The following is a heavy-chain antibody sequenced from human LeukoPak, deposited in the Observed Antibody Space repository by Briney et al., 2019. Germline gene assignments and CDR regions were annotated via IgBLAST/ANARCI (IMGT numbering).Heavy chain of an antibody. V-gene: IGHV4-59*01. CDR1: GGSISSYY. D-gene: IGHD5-18*01. Sequence: KPSETLSLTCTVSGGSISSYYWSWIRQPPGKGLEWIGYIYYSGSTNYNLSLKSRVTISADTSKNQFSLKLSSVTAADTAVYYCARGRAAMVSRLWFDPWGQGTLVTVSS. CDR2: IYYSGST. J-gene: IGHJ5*02. CDR3: ARGRAAMVSRLWFDP.